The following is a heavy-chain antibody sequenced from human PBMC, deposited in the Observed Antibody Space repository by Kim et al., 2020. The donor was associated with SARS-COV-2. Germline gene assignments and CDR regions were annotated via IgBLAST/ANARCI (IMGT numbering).Heavy chain of an antibody. Sequence: SVKVSCKASGGTFSSYAISWVRQAPGQGLEWMGGIIPIFGTANYAQKFQGRVTITADESTSTAYMELSSLRSEDTAVYYCARDIAAAFPLRPNWFDPWGQGTLVTVSS. D-gene: IGHD6-13*01. CDR3: ARDIAAAFPLRPNWFDP. CDR2: IIPIFGTA. V-gene: IGHV1-69*13. J-gene: IGHJ5*02. CDR1: GGTFSSYA.